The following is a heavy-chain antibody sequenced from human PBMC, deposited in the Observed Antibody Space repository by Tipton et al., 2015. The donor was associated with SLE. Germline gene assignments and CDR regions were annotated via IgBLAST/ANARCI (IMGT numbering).Heavy chain of an antibody. CDR2: IRYDGSSG. V-gene: IGHV3-30*02. CDR3: AKHGVYGMDV. CDR1: GFTFGDYA. D-gene: IGHD3-3*01. J-gene: IGHJ6*02. Sequence: SLRLSCTTSGFTFGDYAMSWVRQTPGKGLEWVAFIRYDGSSGYYADSVKGRFTIGRDKSKNTLYLQMNSLRPVDTAVYYCAKHGVYGMDVWGRGTAVTVSS.